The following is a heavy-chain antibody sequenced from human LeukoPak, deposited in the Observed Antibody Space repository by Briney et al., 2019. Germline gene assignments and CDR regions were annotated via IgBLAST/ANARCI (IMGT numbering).Heavy chain of an antibody. CDR1: GFTFRIYG. D-gene: IGHD3-10*01. J-gene: IGHJ4*02. Sequence: GGSLRLSCAASGFTFRIYGMNWVLQAPGKGLEWVSSISDTSDISYADSVKGRFTVSRDNAKSSVFLQMNSLRVEDTAVYYCARDRGARGRGLAWGQGTLVSVSS. CDR3: ARDRGARGRGLA. V-gene: IGHV3-21*06. CDR2: ISDTSDI.